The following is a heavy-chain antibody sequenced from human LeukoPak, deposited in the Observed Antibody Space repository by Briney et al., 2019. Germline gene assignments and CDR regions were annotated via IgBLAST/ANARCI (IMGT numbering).Heavy chain of an antibody. J-gene: IGHJ2*01. CDR1: GFTFSSYS. CDR3: ARESAGMGNWYIDL. CDR2: ISSSSSYI. Sequence: GGSLRLSCAASGFTFSSYSMNWVRQAPGKGLEWVSSISSSSSYIYYADSVKGRFTISRDNAKNSLYLQMNSLRAEDTAVYYCARESAGMGNWYIDLWGRGTLVTVSS. V-gene: IGHV3-21*01. D-gene: IGHD1-1*01.